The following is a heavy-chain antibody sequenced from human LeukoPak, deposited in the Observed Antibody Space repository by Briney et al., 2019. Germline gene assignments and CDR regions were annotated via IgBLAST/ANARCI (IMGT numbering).Heavy chain of an antibody. Sequence: SSETLSLTCTVSGGSISSSSYYWSWIRQPAGKGLEWIGRIYTSGSTNYNPSLKSRVTISVDTSKNQFSLKLSSVTAADTAVYYCARGRVDGDDAFDIWGQGTMVTVSS. CDR3: ARGRVDGDDAFDI. CDR2: IYTSGST. D-gene: IGHD7-27*01. J-gene: IGHJ3*02. CDR1: GGSISSSSYY. V-gene: IGHV4-61*02.